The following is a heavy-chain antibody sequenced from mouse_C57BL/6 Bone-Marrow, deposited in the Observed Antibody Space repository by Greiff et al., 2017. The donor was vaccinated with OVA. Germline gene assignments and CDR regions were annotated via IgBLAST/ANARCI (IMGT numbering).Heavy chain of an antibody. J-gene: IGHJ4*01. D-gene: IGHD2-13*01. CDR3: ARGDYPYAMDY. Sequence: QVQLQQSGDELVRPGTSVKMSCKASGYTFTNYWIGWAKQRPGHGLEWIGDIYPGGGYTNYNEKFKGKATLTADKSSSTAYMQFSSLTSEDSAIYYCARGDYPYAMDYWGQGTSVTVSS. V-gene: IGHV1-63*01. CDR2: IYPGGGYT. CDR1: GYTFTNYW.